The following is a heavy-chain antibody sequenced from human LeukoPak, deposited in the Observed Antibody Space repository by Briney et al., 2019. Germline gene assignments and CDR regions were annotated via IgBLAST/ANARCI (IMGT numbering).Heavy chain of an antibody. CDR2: IYYSGST. D-gene: IGHD5-18*01. Sequence: PSETLSLTCTVSDGSISSYYWSWIRQPPGKGLEWIGYIYYSGSTNYNPSLKSRVTISVDTSKNQFSLKLSSVTAADTAVYYCARGSGYSYWFYDYWGQGTLVTVSS. V-gene: IGHV4-59*08. J-gene: IGHJ4*02. CDR1: DGSISSYY. CDR3: ARGSGYSYWFYDY.